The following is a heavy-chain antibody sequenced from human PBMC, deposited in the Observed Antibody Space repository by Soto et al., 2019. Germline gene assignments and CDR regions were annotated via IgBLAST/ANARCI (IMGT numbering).Heavy chain of an antibody. J-gene: IGHJ4*02. CDR2: ILYDGSNK. CDR1: GFTFSTFA. D-gene: IGHD1-1*01. V-gene: IGHV3-30-3*01. CDR3: ARDLTGTIDY. Sequence: GGSLRLSCAASGFTFSTFAMHWVRQAPGKGLEWVAVILYDGSNKFYADSVKGRFTISRDNSKNTLYLQMNSLGTEDTAVYYCARDLTGTIDYWGQGILVTVSS.